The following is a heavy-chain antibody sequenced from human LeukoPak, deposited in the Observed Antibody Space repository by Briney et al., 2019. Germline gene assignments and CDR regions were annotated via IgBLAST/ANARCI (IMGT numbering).Heavy chain of an antibody. D-gene: IGHD5-24*01. V-gene: IGHV1-2*02. CDR3: ARDGRDGYNLVHY. Sequence: GASVKVSCKASGYTFTAYYIHWVRQAPGQGLEWMGWINPNRGGTNYAQKFQGRVTMTRDTSISTVYMELSRLRSDDTAVYYCARDGRDGYNLVHYWGQGTLVTVSS. CDR2: INPNRGGT. J-gene: IGHJ4*02. CDR1: GYTFTAYY.